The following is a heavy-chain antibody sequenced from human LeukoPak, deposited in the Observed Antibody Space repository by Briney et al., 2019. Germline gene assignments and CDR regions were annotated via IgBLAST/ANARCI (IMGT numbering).Heavy chain of an antibody. CDR2: ISSSGSTI. J-gene: IGHJ4*02. CDR3: ARSRYGSYFDY. V-gene: IGHV3-48*03. D-gene: IGHD3-10*01. Sequence: PGGSLRLSCAASGFTFSSYEMNWVRQALGKGLEWVSYISSSGSTIYYADSVKGRFTISRDNAKNSLYLQMNSLRAEDTAVYYCARSRYGSYFDYWGQGTLVTVSS. CDR1: GFTFSSYE.